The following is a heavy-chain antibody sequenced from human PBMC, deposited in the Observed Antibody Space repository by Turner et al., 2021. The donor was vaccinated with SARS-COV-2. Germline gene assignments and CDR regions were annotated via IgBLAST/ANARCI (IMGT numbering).Heavy chain of an antibody. J-gene: IGHJ4*02. Sequence: EVQLMETGGGLVQPGGSLRLYRAAPGFTFRSYSMNWVRQAPGKGLEWVSYNRSSSSTIYYTDSVKGRFTISRDNAKNSLYLQMISLRAEDTAVYYCARDFGSIAVANWGQGTLVTVSS. V-gene: IGHV3-48*01. CDR2: NRSSSSTI. D-gene: IGHD6-19*01. CDR1: GFTFRSYS. CDR3: ARDFGSIAVAN.